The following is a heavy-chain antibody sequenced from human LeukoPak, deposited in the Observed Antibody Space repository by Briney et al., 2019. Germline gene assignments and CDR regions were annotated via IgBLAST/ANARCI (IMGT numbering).Heavy chain of an antibody. CDR1: GYTFTDFG. CDR2: ISTYNGDT. V-gene: IGHV1-18*01. J-gene: IGHJ4*02. CDR3: ARFWSGFLPDY. Sequence: ASVKVSCKASGYTFTDFGVGWVRQAPGQGLEWMGWISTYNGDTNYAQNLQGRVTMTTDTSTRTVYLSLRSLTSDDTAVYFCARFWSGFLPDYWGQGTLVTVSS. D-gene: IGHD3-3*01.